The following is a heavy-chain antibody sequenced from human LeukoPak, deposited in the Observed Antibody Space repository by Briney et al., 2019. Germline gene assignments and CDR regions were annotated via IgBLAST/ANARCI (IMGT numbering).Heavy chain of an antibody. Sequence: GGSLRLSCAASGFTFSTYAMSWVRQAPGKGLEWVSATSSTSVSTYYADSVKGRFTISRGNSNNTLFLQMNSLRAEDTAIYYCTKLPSAWWLGNYFDYWGQGTLVTVSS. CDR1: GFTFSTYA. D-gene: IGHD2-8*02. J-gene: IGHJ4*02. CDR3: TKLPSAWWLGNYFDY. V-gene: IGHV3-23*01. CDR2: TSSTSVST.